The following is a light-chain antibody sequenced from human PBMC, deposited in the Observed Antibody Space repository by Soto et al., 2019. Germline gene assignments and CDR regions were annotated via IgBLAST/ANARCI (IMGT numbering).Light chain of an antibody. V-gene: IGKV3-11*01. CDR1: QSVSSY. CDR3: QQRHNWPRT. Sequence: EILFTQSPATLSLSPGERATLSCRASQSVSSYLAWYQQKPGQAPRILIYDASNRDTGIPARFSGSGSGTDFTLTISRLEPEDFEVYYCQQRHNWPRTFGQGTKVDIK. J-gene: IGKJ1*01. CDR2: DAS.